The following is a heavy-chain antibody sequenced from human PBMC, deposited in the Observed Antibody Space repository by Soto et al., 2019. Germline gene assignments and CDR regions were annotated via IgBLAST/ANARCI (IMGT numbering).Heavy chain of an antibody. J-gene: IGHJ4*02. CDR3: ARGSIAVAGTSVWNWGGFDY. CDR1: GGSISSYY. V-gene: IGHV4-59*01. D-gene: IGHD6-19*01. Sequence: QVQLQESGPGLVKPSETLFLTCTVSGGSISSYYWSWIRQPPGKGLEWIGYIYYSGSTNYNPSLKSRVTISVDTSKNQFSLKLSSVTAADTAVYYCARGSIAVAGTSVWNWGGFDYWGQGTLVTVSS. CDR2: IYYSGST.